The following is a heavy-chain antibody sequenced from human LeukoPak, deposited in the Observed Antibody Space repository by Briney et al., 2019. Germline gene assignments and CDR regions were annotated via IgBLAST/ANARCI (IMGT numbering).Heavy chain of an antibody. Sequence: GGSLRLSCAASGFTVSSNYMSWVRQAPGKGLEWVSVIYSGGSTYYADSVKGLFTISRDNSKNTLYLQMNSLRAEDTAVYYCARDRGYSYGYGYYYYGMDVWGQGTTVTVSS. CDR2: IYSGGST. D-gene: IGHD5-18*01. CDR1: GFTVSSNY. CDR3: ARDRGYSYGYGYYYYGMDV. V-gene: IGHV3-53*01. J-gene: IGHJ6*02.